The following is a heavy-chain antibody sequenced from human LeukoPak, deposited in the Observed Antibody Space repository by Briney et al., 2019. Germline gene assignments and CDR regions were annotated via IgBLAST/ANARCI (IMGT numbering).Heavy chain of an antibody. D-gene: IGHD3-10*01. CDR1: GGSVSTISHF. J-gene: IGHJ4*02. CDR2: LSDTGTT. V-gene: IGHV4-39*07. CDR3: ARRGGSGRSFDY. Sequence: SETLSLTCTVSGGSVSTISHFWDWVRQPPGKGLEWIVSLSDTGTTYYNPSLESRVTMSVDTSKNQFSLKVSSVTAADTAVYYCARRGGSGRSFDYWGQGTLVTVS.